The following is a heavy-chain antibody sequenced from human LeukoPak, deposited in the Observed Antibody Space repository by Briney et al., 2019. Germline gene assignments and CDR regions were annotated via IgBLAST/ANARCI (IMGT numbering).Heavy chain of an antibody. J-gene: IGHJ4*02. CDR1: GVTVSSKD. V-gene: IGHV3-21*01. CDR2: ISSSSSYI. D-gene: IGHD6-19*01. Sequence: PGGSLRLSCAASGVTVSSKDMSWVRQAPGKGLEWVSSISSSSSYIYYADSVKGRFTISRDNAKNSLYLQMNSLRAEDTAVYYCAKEDSNGWYFFDYWGQGTLVTVSS. CDR3: AKEDSNGWYFFDY.